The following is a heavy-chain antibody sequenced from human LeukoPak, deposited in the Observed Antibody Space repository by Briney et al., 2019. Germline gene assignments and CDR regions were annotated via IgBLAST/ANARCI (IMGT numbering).Heavy chain of an antibody. CDR3: ARAGVTLYYNWFDP. V-gene: IGHV1-18*01. CDR2: ISAYNGNT. Sequence: ASVKVSCKASGYTFTSYCIRWVRQAPGQGLEWMGWISAYNGNTNYAQKLQGRVTMTTDTSPSTAYMELRSLRSDDTAVYYCARAGVTLYYNWFDPWGQGTLVTVSS. D-gene: IGHD5-18*01. J-gene: IGHJ5*02. CDR1: GYTFTSYC.